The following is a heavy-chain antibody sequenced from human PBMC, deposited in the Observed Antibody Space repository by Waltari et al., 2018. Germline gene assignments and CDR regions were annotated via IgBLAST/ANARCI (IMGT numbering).Heavy chain of an antibody. J-gene: IGHJ4*02. V-gene: IGHV4-39*07. CDR3: AREVAGGAY. CDR1: GGSIRSSSYY. Sequence: QLHLQESGPGLVKPSGTLSLTCTVPGGSIRSSSYYWGWIRQPAGKGLEWIGSIYYSGSTYYNPSLKSRVTISVDTSKNQFSLKLSSVTAADTAVYYCAREVAGGAYWGQGTLVTVSS. CDR2: IYYSGST. D-gene: IGHD6-13*01.